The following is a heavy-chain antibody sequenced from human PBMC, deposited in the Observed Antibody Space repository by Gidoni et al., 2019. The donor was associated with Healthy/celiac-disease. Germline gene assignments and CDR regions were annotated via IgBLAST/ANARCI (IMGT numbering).Heavy chain of an antibody. D-gene: IGHD5-18*01. Sequence: EVQLVESGGGLVKPGGSLRLSCADSAFTFSSLSMNWVRQAPGEGLEGVSSISSSSSYIYYADSVKGRVTISRDNAKNQLYLQMNSLRAEDTAVYYCARGVDTAMVDYWGQGTLVTVSS. J-gene: IGHJ4*02. CDR2: ISSSSSYI. V-gene: IGHV3-21*01. CDR1: AFTFSSLS. CDR3: ARGVDTAMVDY.